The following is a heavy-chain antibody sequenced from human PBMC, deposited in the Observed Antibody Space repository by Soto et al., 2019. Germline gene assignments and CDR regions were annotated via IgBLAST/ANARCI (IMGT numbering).Heavy chain of an antibody. Sequence: PGESLKISCKGSGYSFTSYWIGWVRQMPGKGLEWMGIIYPGDSDTRYSPSFQGQVTISADKSISTAYLQWSSLKASDTAMYYCARLHVDTAMAQYYYYYYGMDVWGQGTTVTVSS. J-gene: IGHJ6*02. CDR3: ARLHVDTAMAQYYYYYYGMDV. V-gene: IGHV5-51*01. CDR2: IYPGDSDT. CDR1: GYSFTSYW. D-gene: IGHD5-18*01.